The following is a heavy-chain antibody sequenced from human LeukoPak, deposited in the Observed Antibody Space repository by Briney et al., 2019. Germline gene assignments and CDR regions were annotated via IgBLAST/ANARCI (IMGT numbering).Heavy chain of an antibody. CDR2: IHHSGST. D-gene: IGHD4-17*01. CDR3: ARNGYYSADY. Sequence: SETLSLTCAVSGGSISSSRWWRWVRQPPGEGLEWIGEIHHSGSTNYNPSLKSRVTISVDKSKIQFSLMLTSVTAADTAVYYCARNGYYSADYWGQGTLVTVSS. J-gene: IGHJ4*02. CDR1: GGSISSSRW. V-gene: IGHV4-4*02.